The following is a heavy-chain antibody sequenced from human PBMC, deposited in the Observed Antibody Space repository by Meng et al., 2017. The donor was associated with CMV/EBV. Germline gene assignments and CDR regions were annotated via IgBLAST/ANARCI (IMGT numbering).Heavy chain of an antibody. V-gene: IGHV3-9*01. Sequence: SLKISCAASGFTFDDYAMHWVRQAPGKGLEWVSGISWNSGSIGYADSVKGRFTISRDNAKNSLYLQMNSLRAEDTALYYCARDRDSYYYDSSGYWDYWGQGTLVTVSS. D-gene: IGHD3-22*01. CDR3: ARDRDSYYYDSSGYWDY. CDR1: GFTFDDYA. CDR2: ISWNSGSI. J-gene: IGHJ4*02.